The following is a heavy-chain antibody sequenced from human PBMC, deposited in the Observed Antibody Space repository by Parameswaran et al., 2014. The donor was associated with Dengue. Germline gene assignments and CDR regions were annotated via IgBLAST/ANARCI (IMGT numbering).Heavy chain of an antibody. D-gene: IGHD6-19*01. Sequence: WVRQAPGQGLEWMGIINPSGGSTGYAQKFQGRVTMTRDTSTSTVYMELSSLRSEDTAVYYCARAVVAGTIYFDYWGQGTLVTVSS. J-gene: IGHJ4*02. V-gene: IGHV1-46*01. CDR3: ARAVVAGTIYFDY. CDR2: INPSGGST.